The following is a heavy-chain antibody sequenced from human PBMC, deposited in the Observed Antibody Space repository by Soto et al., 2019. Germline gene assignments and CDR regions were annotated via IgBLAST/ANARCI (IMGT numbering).Heavy chain of an antibody. CDR3: SRRAYSYANIDV. V-gene: IGHV1-46*03. CDR2: INPSGGST. D-gene: IGHD5-18*01. J-gene: IGHJ6*02. CDR1: VYTFTTYY. Sequence: QVQLVQSGAEVKKPAASVKVSCEPSVYTFTTYYMHWVRGAPGQGLEWMGMINPSGGSTSYAQKFQCRVTMTRDTSTRTIDMELSSLRRDDTAIYYCSRRAYSYANIDVWGQGTTFSVSS.